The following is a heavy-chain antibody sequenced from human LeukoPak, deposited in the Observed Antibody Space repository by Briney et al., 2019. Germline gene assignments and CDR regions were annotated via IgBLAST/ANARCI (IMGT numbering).Heavy chain of an antibody. CDR2: MNPNSGNT. D-gene: IGHD3-10*01. CDR1: GYTFTSYD. J-gene: IGHJ6*02. Sequence: GASVKVSCKASGYTFTSYDINWVRQATGQGLEWMGWMNPNSGNTGYAQKFQGRVTMTRNTSISTAYMELSSLRSEDTAVYYCARGFGSPHPPILWFGELLYEIGHYYYYGMDVWGQGTTVTVSS. CDR3: ARGFGSPHPPILWFGELLYEIGHYYYYGMDV. V-gene: IGHV1-8*01.